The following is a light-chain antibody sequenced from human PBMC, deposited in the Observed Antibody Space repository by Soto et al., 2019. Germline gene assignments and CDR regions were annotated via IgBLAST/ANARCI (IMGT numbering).Light chain of an antibody. CDR3: QQHESYPRT. CDR1: QSINTW. J-gene: IGKJ1*01. CDR2: TAY. V-gene: IGKV1-5*03. Sequence: DIQMTQSPSTLSASVGDRVTITCRASQSINTWLAWYQQKPGKAPRLLIYTAYSLESGVPSRFSGSGSGTDFTLTISSLQPDDFATYYCQQHESYPRTFGQGTKLEIK.